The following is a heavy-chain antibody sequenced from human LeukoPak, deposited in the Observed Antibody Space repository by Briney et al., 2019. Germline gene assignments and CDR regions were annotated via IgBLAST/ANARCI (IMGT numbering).Heavy chain of an antibody. CDR3: TSLAYSSSSGLDY. V-gene: IGHV3-73*01. J-gene: IGHJ4*02. CDR2: IRTKSKSYAT. CDR1: EFTFSGSA. D-gene: IGHD6-6*01. Sequence: GGSLRLSCAASEFTFSGSAMHWVRQASGKGLEWVGRIRTKSKSYATAYAASVKGRFTLSRDDSKNTAYLQMNSLKTQDTAVYYCTSLAYSSSSGLDYWGQGTLVTVSS.